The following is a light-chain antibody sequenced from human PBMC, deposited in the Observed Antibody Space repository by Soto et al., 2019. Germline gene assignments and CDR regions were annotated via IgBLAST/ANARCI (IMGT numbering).Light chain of an antibody. CDR1: TANIGNNH. Sequence: QSVLTQPPSVSAAPGQNVSISCSGSTANIGNNHVSWYQHLPGAVPKLLIYGNNERPSGIPDLFSGSKSGTSATLGITGLQTWDEADFYCGTWDSILGSVVFGGGTKLTVL. J-gene: IGLJ3*02. CDR2: GNN. CDR3: GTWDSILGSVV. V-gene: IGLV1-51*01.